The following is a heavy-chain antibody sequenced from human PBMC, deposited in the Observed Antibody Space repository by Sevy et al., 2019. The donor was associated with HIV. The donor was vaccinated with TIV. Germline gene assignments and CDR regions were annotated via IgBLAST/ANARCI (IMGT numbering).Heavy chain of an antibody. J-gene: IGHJ4*02. CDR3: TRRASRVYGDHLNLY. Sequence: GGSLRLSCTASGFTFGDYAMSWFRQAPGRGLEWVGFIRSETYGDTTEYAASVKGRFTVSRVDSKSIVYLQMNSLKTEDTAVYYCTRRASRVYGDHLNLYWGQGTLVTVSS. D-gene: IGHD2-21*02. CDR2: IRSETYGDTT. CDR1: GFTFGDYA. V-gene: IGHV3-49*03.